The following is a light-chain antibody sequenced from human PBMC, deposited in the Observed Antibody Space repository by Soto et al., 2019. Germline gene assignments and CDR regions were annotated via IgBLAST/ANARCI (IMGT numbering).Light chain of an antibody. CDR2: GAS. CDR1: RNVGSK. V-gene: IGKV3D-15*01. J-gene: IGKJ4*01. CDR3: QQYYTDPT. Sequence: EIVMTQSPATLSVSPGERATLSCRASRNVGSKLAWYMQKPGQSPRLLISGASNRVTGIPARFSGTGSGTDFTLTISSLQAEDVAIYYCQQYYTDPTFGRGTKVDIK.